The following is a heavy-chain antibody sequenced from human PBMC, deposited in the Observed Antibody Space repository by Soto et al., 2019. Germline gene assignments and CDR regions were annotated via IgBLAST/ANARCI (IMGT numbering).Heavy chain of an antibody. J-gene: IGHJ6*02. V-gene: IGHV1-69*13. Sequence: GASVKVSCKASGGTFSSYAISWVRRAPGQGLEWMGGIIPIFGTANYAQKFQGRVTITADESTSTAYMELSSLRSEDTAVYYCARIGLTYYDSSGYYGMDVWGQGTTVTVSS. D-gene: IGHD3-22*01. CDR1: GGTFSSYA. CDR2: IIPIFGTA. CDR3: ARIGLTYYDSSGYYGMDV.